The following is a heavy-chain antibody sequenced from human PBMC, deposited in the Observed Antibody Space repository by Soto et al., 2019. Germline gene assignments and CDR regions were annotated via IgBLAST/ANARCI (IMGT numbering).Heavy chain of an antibody. V-gene: IGHV3-23*01. CDR1: GFTFNNYA. Sequence: EVQLLESGGGLVQPGGSLRLSCAASGFTFNNYAMTWVRQAPGKGLEWVSAISGGGDTTSYADSVKRRFAVSRDGSQNSLYLQMGSLRAEDTAVYCCAKGRGGSGSLTPRVDFWGQGTLVTVSS. CDR2: ISGGGDTT. CDR3: AKGRGGSGSLTPRVDF. J-gene: IGHJ4*02. D-gene: IGHD3-10*01.